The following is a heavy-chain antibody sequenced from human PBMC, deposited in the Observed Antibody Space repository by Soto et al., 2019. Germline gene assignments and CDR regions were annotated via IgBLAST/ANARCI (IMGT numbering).Heavy chain of an antibody. V-gene: IGHV3-23*01. Sequence: EVQLLESGGGLVQPGGSLRLSCAPSGFTFGNYAFSWVRQAPGKGLEWVSVISGGGDATYYPDSVKGRFTTSRDNSKNTVYLQMNSLRAEDTAIYYCAKKSVGSITLPALYYFDYWGQGTLVTVSS. CDR2: ISGGGDAT. J-gene: IGHJ4*02. CDR3: AKKSVGSITLPALYYFDY. CDR1: GFTFGNYA. D-gene: IGHD1-20*01.